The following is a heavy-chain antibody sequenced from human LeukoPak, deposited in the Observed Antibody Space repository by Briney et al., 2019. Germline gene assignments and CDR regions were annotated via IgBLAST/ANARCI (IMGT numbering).Heavy chain of an antibody. CDR3: ARAYTGTCHILDH. V-gene: IGHV3-21*06. CDR1: GFTFSTYN. J-gene: IGHJ4*02. D-gene: IGHD1-26*01. CDR2: ISYRSSYT. Sequence: GGSLRLSCAASGFTFSTYNMNWVRQAPGKGLEWVSFISYRSSYTHYADSVKGRFSISRDNAKNSLYLQMNSLRAEDTAIYYCARAYTGTCHILDHWGQGVLVTVSS.